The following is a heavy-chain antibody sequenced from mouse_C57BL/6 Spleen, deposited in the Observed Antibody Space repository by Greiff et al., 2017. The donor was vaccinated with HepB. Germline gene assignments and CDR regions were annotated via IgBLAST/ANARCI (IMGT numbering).Heavy chain of an antibody. D-gene: IGHD2-1*01. CDR1: GYTFISYT. Sequence: QVQLQQSGAELARPGASVKMSCKASGYTFISYTMHWVKQRPGQGLEWIGYINPSSGYTKYNQKFKDKATLTADKSSSTAYMQLSSLTSEDSAVYYCARAGNLAWFAYWGQGTLVTVSA. CDR3: ARAGNLAWFAY. V-gene: IGHV1-4*01. J-gene: IGHJ3*01. CDR2: INPSSGYT.